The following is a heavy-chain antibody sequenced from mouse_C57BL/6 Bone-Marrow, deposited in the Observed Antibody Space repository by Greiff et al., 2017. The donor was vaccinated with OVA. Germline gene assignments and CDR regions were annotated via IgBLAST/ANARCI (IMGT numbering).Heavy chain of an antibody. J-gene: IGHJ4*01. Sequence: VQRVESGPGLVQPSQSLSITCTVSGFSLTSYGVHWVRQSPGKGLEWLGVIWRGGSTDYNAAFMSRLSITKDNSKSQVFFKMNGLQADDTAIYYCAKNHYGSVSKAMDYWGQGTSVTVSS. CDR2: IWRGGST. CDR3: AKNHYGSVSKAMDY. D-gene: IGHD1-1*01. V-gene: IGHV2-5*01. CDR1: GFSLTSYG.